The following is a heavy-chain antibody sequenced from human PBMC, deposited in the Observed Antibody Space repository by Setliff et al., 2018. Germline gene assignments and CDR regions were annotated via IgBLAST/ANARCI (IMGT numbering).Heavy chain of an antibody. J-gene: IGHJ4*02. Sequence: ETLSLTCTVSDGSLSTYYWSWIRQPPGKGLEFIGYVYYSGTANYSPSLRSRLTISVDTSKNQFSLKLRSVTAADTAVYYCARGGTFRYFDFWGQGAPVTVPS. CDR2: VYYSGTA. CDR1: DGSLSTYY. V-gene: IGHV4-59*01. CDR3: ARGGTFRYFDF. D-gene: IGHD5-12*01.